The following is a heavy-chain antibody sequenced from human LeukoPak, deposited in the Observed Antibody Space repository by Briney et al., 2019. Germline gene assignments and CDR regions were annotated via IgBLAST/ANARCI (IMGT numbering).Heavy chain of an antibody. CDR1: GGTFSSYA. D-gene: IGHD3-9*01. V-gene: IGHV1-69*13. CDR2: IIPIFGTA. Sequence: SVKVSCKASGGTFSSYAISWVRQAPGQGLEWMGGIIPIFGTANYAQKFQGRVTITAGESTSTAYMELSSLRSEDTAVYYCASLFYDILTGSYYYGMDVWGKGTTVTVSS. J-gene: IGHJ6*04. CDR3: ASLFYDILTGSYYYGMDV.